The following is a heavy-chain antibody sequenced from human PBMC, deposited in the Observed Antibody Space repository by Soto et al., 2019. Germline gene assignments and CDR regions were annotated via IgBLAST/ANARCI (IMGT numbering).Heavy chain of an antibody. V-gene: IGHV3-30-3*01. CDR3: ARDGVGATAFFGYFDY. CDR1: GFTFSNYA. CDR2: ISYDGSNK. Sequence: GGSLRLCCAACGFTFSNYAMHWVRRAAGKGLEWVAVISYDGSNKYYADSVKGRFTISRGNSKNTLYLQMNSLRAEDTAVYYCARDGVGATAFFGYFDYWGQGVLVTVSS. J-gene: IGHJ4*02. D-gene: IGHD1-26*01.